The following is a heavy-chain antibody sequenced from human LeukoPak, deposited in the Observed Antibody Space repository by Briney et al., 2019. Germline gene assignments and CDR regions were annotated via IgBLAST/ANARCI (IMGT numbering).Heavy chain of an antibody. CDR3: VRHDGRGGSTMGAFDS. V-gene: IGHV4-39*01. D-gene: IGHD3-3*01. CDR1: AASISSSSHH. CDR2: IYSGRTI. J-gene: IGHJ5*01. Sequence: SETLSLTCTISAASISSSSHHWGWIRQSPGKGLEWIGSIYSGRTIYYSPSLNSRVTISVVTSKDQFILQLNSVTAADTPVYYCVRHDGRGGSTMGAFDSWGQGSLVTVSS.